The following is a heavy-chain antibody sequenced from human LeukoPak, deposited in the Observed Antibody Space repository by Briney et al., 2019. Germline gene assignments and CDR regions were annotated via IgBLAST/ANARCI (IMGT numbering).Heavy chain of an antibody. J-gene: IGHJ3*02. D-gene: IGHD2-8*01. Sequence: VASVKVSCKASGYTFTNYYIHWVRQSPGQGLEWMGRINPNTGGTNYVQKFQGRVTMTRDTSISTAYMELSRLRSDDTAIYFCATNIQENAFDIWGRGTMVTVSS. CDR1: GYTFTNYY. CDR3: ATNIQENAFDI. CDR2: INPNTGGT. V-gene: IGHV1-2*06.